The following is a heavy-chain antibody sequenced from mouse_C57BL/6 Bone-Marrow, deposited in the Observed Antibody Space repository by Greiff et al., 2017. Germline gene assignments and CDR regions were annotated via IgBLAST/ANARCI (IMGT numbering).Heavy chain of an antibody. CDR3: TGDGSSYRFAY. V-gene: IGHV6-3*01. CDR2: IRLKSDNYAT. J-gene: IGHJ3*01. CDR1: GFTFSNYW. Sequence: DVMLVESGGGLVQPGGSMKLSCVASGFTFSNYWMNWVRQSPEKGLEWVAQIRLKSDNYATHYAESVKGRFTISRDDSKSSVYLQMNNLRAEDTGIYYCTGDGSSYRFAYWGQGTLVTVSA. D-gene: IGHD1-1*01.